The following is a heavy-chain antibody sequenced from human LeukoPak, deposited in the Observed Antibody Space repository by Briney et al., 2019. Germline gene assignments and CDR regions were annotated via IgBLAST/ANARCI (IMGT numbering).Heavy chain of an antibody. J-gene: IGHJ6*02. CDR2: ISGSSTTI. Sequence: GGSLRLSCAASGFTFSSYSMNWVRQAPGKGLGWVSYISGSSTTIYYADSMKGRFTISRDNAKNSLYLQMHSLRAEDTAVYYCARSGWFGELYHMDVWGQGTTVTVSS. V-gene: IGHV3-48*01. CDR1: GFTFSSYS. CDR3: ARSGWFGELYHMDV. D-gene: IGHD3-10*01.